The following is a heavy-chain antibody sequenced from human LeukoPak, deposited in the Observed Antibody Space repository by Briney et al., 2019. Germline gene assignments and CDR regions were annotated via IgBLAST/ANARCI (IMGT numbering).Heavy chain of an antibody. CDR1: GGSISSSSYY. V-gene: IGHV4-39*07. Sequence: PSETLSLTCTVSGGSISSSSYYWGWIRQPPGKGLEWIGSIYYSGSTYYNPSLKSRVTMSVDTSKNQFSLKLSSVTAADTAVYYCARDPPHIAPKLSYYYYYMDVWGKGTTVTVSS. J-gene: IGHJ6*03. CDR2: IYYSGST. D-gene: IGHD6-13*01. CDR3: ARDPPHIAPKLSYYYYYMDV.